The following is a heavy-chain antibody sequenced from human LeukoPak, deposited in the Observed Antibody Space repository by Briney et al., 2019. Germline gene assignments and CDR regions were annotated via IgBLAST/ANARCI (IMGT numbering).Heavy chain of an antibody. CDR1: GGTFSSYA. Sequence: SSVKVSCKASGGTFSSYAISWVRQAPGQGLEWMGGIIPIFGTANYAQKFQGRVTITTDESTSTAYMELSSLRSEDTAVYYCARGLVDIVVVPAAQRDGYNSFAFDIWGKGTMVTVSS. J-gene: IGHJ3*02. CDR3: ARGLVDIVVVPAAQRDGYNSFAFDI. V-gene: IGHV1-69*05. D-gene: IGHD2-2*03. CDR2: IIPIFGTA.